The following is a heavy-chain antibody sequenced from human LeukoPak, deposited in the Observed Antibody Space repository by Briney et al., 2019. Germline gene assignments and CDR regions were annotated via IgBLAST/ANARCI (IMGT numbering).Heavy chain of an antibody. D-gene: IGHD3-22*01. CDR3: AREPTYYYDSSGYYSAFDI. CDR2: ICGNCDRT. J-gene: IGHJ3*02. Sequence: GGSLRLSCVASGFTLGSQAMSWVRQAPGKGLEWVSAICGNCDRTYYADSVKGRFTISRDNSKNILYLQMNSLRAEDTAVYYCAREPTYYYDSSGYYSAFDIWGQGTMVTVSS. V-gene: IGHV3-23*01. CDR1: GFTLGSQA.